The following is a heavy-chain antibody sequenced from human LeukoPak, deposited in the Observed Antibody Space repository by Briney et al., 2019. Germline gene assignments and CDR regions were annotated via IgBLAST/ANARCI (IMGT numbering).Heavy chain of an antibody. D-gene: IGHD3-22*01. CDR2: ISSSGSTI. J-gene: IGHJ4*02. Sequence: GGSLRLSCAASGFTFSDYYMSWIRQAPGKGLEWVSYISSSGSTIYYADSVKGRFTISRDNAKNSLYLQMNSLRAEDTAVYYCVRVLYYYDSSGYSYYFDYWGQGTLVTVSS. CDR3: VRVLYYYDSSGYSYYFDY. CDR1: GFTFSDYY. V-gene: IGHV3-11*04.